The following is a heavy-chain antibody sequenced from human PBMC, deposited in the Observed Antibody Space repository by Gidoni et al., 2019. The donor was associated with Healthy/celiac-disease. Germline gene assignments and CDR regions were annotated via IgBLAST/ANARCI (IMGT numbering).Heavy chain of an antibody. CDR2: ISGSGGST. CDR1: GCTFSSYA. Sequence: EVQLLESGGGLVQTGGSLRLSCAASGCTFSSYAMSWVRQAPGKGLEWVSAISGSGGSTYYADSVKGRFTISRDNSKNTLYLQMNSLRAEDTAVFYCAKPLAVGGAFDIWGQGTMVTVSS. V-gene: IGHV3-23*01. J-gene: IGHJ3*02. CDR3: AKPLAVGGAFDI. D-gene: IGHD1-26*01.